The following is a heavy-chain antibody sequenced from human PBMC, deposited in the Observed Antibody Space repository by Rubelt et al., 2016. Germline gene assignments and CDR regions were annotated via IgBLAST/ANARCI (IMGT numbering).Heavy chain of an antibody. Sequence: QVQLQQWGAGLLKPSETLSLTCAVYGGSFSGYYCTWIRQPPGQGLEWIGEINHSGSTNYNPSLKSRVTISVDTAKNQLFLKLSSVTAADTDVYYCAGWMPSAVAGAYWGQGTLVTVSS. J-gene: IGHJ4*02. CDR2: INHSGST. D-gene: IGHD6-19*01. V-gene: IGHV4-34*01. CDR1: GGSFSGYY. CDR3: AGWMPSAVAGAY.